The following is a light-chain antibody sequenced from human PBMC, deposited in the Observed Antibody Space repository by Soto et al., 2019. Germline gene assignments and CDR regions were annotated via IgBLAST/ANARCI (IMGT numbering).Light chain of an antibody. V-gene: IGKV1-9*01. Sequence: DIQMTQSPSTLSASVGDRVTITCRASQSVRSWLAWYQQKPGKAPKLLIYAASTLQSGVPSRFSGSGSGTEFALAISSLQPEDFATYYCQQLITYPQTCGQGTKVDIK. CDR3: QQLITYPQT. CDR1: QSVRSW. J-gene: IGKJ1*01. CDR2: AAS.